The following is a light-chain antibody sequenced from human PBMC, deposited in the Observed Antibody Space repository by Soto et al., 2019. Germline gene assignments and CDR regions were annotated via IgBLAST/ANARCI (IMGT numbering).Light chain of an antibody. V-gene: IGLV2-8*01. J-gene: IGLJ3*02. CDR3: SSFASSNTWV. Sequence: QSALTQPPSASGSPGQSVTISCTGPSSDVGAYNYVSWYQHHAGKAPKLVIYEVTKRPSGVPDRFSGSKSANTASLTVSGLQAEDEADYYCSSFASSNTWVFGGGTKLTVL. CDR2: EVT. CDR1: SSDVGAYNY.